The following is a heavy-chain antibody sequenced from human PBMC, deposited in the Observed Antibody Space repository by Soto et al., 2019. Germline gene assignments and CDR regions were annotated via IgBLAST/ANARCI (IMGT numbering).Heavy chain of an antibody. CDR2: IKQDGSEK. J-gene: IGHJ4*02. D-gene: IGHD6-19*01. Sequence: GGSLRLSCAASGFTFSSYWMSWVRQAPGKGLEWVANIKQDGSEKYYVDSVKGRFTISRDNAKNSLYLQMNSLRAEDTAVYYCARDRYSSGWYPYYFDYWGQGTLVTVSS. CDR1: GFTFSSYW. V-gene: IGHV3-7*01. CDR3: ARDRYSSGWYPYYFDY.